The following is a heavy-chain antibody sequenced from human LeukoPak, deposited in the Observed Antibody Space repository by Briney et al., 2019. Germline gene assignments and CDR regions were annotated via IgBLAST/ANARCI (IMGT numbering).Heavy chain of an antibody. CDR3: ARDGGDSHGPGPSY. V-gene: IGHV3-33*01. J-gene: IGHJ4*02. CDR1: GFTFSSYG. D-gene: IGHD5-18*01. CDR2: IWYDGSNK. Sequence: GRSLRLSCAASGFTFSSYGMHWVRQAPGKGLEWVAVIWYDGSNKYYADSVKGRFTISRDNSKNTLYLQMNSLRAEDTAVYYCARDGGDSHGPGPSYWGQGTLVTVSS.